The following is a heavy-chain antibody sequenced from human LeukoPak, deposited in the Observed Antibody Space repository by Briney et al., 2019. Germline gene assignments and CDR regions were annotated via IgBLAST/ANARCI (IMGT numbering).Heavy chain of an antibody. CDR3: ATDERYFFDY. V-gene: IGHV3-30-3*01. CDR2: ISYDGDNK. Sequence: GGSLRLSCAASGFTFSTYAMHWVRQAPGQGLEWVAVISYDGDNKFYADSVKGRFTISRDNSKNTLFLQLNSLRLDDTAVYYCATDERYFFDYWGQGTLVTVSS. CDR1: GFTFSTYA. J-gene: IGHJ4*02.